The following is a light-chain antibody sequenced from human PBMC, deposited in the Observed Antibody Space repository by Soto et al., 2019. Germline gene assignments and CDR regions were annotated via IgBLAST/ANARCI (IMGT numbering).Light chain of an antibody. V-gene: IGLV2-14*01. CDR3: LSFTTSSTYI. Sequence: QSALTQPASVSASPGQSITISCTGTSSDVGFYNYVSWYQHLPGKAPKLMIYEVTNRPSGVSDRFSGSKSGNTASLTISGLQAEDEADYYCLSFTTSSTYIFGPGTKVTVL. J-gene: IGLJ1*01. CDR1: SSDVGFYNY. CDR2: EVT.